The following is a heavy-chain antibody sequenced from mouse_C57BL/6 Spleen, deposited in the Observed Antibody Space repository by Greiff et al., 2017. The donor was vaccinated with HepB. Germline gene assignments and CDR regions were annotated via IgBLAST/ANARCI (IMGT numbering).Heavy chain of an antibody. Sequence: VQLQQSGPELVKPGALVKMSCKASGYTFTDYYMHWVKQKPGKGLEWIGEIYPGSGNTYYNEKFKGKATLTADTSSSTAYMQLSSLTSEDSAVYFCAGPPYFDYWGQGTTLTVSS. CDR3: GPPYFDY. CDR2: YPGSGNTY. J-gene: IGHJ2*01. V-gene: IGHV1-83*01. CDR1: YTFTDYYM.